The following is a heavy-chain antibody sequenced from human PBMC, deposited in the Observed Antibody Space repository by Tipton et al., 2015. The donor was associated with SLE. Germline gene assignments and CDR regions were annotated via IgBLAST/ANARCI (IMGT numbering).Heavy chain of an antibody. Sequence: TLSLTCTVSGASITNYYWSWIRQPPGKGLEWIAFIHYSGATNYNPSLKSRVTISVDTSKNQFSLKVTSVTDADTAVYYCARGGASSKYFDLWGRGTLLTVSS. V-gene: IGHV4-59*01. J-gene: IGHJ2*01. CDR1: GASITNYY. CDR2: IHYSGAT. CDR3: ARGGASSKYFDL. D-gene: IGHD6-6*01.